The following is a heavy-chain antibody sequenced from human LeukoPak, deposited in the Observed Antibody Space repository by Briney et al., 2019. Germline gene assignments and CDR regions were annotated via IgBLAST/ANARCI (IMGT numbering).Heavy chain of an antibody. Sequence: SETLSLTCAVYGGSFSGYYWSWIRQPPGKGPEWIGEINHSGSTNYNPSLKSRVTISVDTSKNQFSLKLSSVTAADTAVYYCARGRRGYYGSGSYYVPRFDYWGQGTLVTVSS. D-gene: IGHD3-10*01. CDR2: INHSGST. CDR3: ARGRRGYYGSGSYYVPRFDY. V-gene: IGHV4-34*01. CDR1: GGSFSGYY. J-gene: IGHJ4*02.